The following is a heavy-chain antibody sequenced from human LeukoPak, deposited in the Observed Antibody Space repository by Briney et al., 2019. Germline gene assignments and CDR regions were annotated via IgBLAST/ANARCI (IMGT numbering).Heavy chain of an antibody. J-gene: IGHJ4*02. V-gene: IGHV1-2*02. D-gene: IGHD3-10*01. CDR3: AREVGLWFGELRSSGFDY. CDR2: INPNSGGT. Sequence: GASVKVSCKASGYTFTGYYMHWVRQAPGQGLEWMGWINPNSGGTNYAQKFQGGVTMTRDTSISTAYMELSRLRSDDTAVYYCAREVGLWFGELRSSGFDYWGQGTLVTVSS. CDR1: GYTFTGYY.